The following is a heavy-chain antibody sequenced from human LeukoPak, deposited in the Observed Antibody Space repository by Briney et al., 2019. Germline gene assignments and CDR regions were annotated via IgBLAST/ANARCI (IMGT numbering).Heavy chain of an antibody. CDR2: ISSSSSYI. CDR1: RFTFSSYS. V-gene: IGHV3-21*01. Sequence: GGSLRLSCAASRFTFSSYSMNWIRQAPGKGLEWVSSISSSSSYIYSADSVKGRFTISRDNAKNSLYLQMNSLRAEDTAVYYCAELGITMIGGVWGKGTTVTISS. J-gene: IGHJ6*04. CDR3: AELGITMIGGV. D-gene: IGHD3-10*02.